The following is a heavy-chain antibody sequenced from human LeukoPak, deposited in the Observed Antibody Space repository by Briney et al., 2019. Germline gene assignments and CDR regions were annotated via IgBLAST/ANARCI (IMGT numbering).Heavy chain of an antibody. CDR1: AFTISSYW. CDR3: VRGAYYYAY. V-gene: IGHV3-7*01. Sequence: PGGSLRLSCAASAFTISSYWMSWVRQTPGKGLEWVANIKQDGSEKYYVDPVKGRFSISRDNVKNALYLQMDSLRVDDTGIYYCVRGAYYYAYWGQGALVTVSS. CDR2: IKQDGSEK. J-gene: IGHJ4*02. D-gene: IGHD3-10*01.